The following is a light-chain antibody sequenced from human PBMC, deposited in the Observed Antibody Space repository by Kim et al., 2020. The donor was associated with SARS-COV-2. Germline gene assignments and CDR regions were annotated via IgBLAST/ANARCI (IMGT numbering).Light chain of an antibody. CDR3: CSYAGDYTWV. CDR1: GGEVGAYFY. CDR2: YVA. Sequence: GQTVTISCTGSGGEVGAYFYVSWYQHHPGKAPKLMIYYVAKRPSGVPDRFSGSKSGNTASLTISGLQAADEADYYCCSYAGDYTWVFGGGTQLTVL. V-gene: IGLV2-11*01. J-gene: IGLJ3*02.